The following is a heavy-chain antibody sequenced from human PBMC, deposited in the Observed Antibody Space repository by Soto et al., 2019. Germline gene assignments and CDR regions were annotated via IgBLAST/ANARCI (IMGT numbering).Heavy chain of an antibody. CDR3: ARWRGCTNGVCFVRYYYYMDV. CDR1: GFTFSSYW. J-gene: IGHJ6*03. Sequence: EVQLVESGGGLVQPGGSLRLSCAASGFTFSSYWMSWVRQAPGKGLEWVANIKQDGSEKYYVDSVKGRFTISRDNAKNSLYLQMNSLRAEDTAVDYCARWRGCTNGVCFVRYYYYMDVWGKGTTVTVSS. V-gene: IGHV3-7*01. CDR2: IKQDGSEK. D-gene: IGHD2-8*01.